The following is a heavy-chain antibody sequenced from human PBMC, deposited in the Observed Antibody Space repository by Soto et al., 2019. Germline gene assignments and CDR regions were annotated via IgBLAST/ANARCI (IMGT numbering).Heavy chain of an antibody. V-gene: IGHV4-39*01. CDR3: VRQTDRGLRLGELS. D-gene: IGHD3-16*01. CDR1: GGSISSSHYY. Sequence: QLQLQESGPGLVRPSETLSLMCSVSGGSISSSHYYWGWIRQPPGKGLEWIGSIYYNGRTYYKSSVKSRVTIFVDTSKNLFSLKMNSVTAADAAVYFCVRQTDRGLRLGELSWGQGTLVSVSS. J-gene: IGHJ5*02. CDR2: IYYNGRT.